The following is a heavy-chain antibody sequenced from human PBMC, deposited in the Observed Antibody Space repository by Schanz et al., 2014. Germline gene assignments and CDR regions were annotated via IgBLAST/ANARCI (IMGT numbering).Heavy chain of an antibody. V-gene: IGHV1-18*01. CDR3: ARDRRRYCSTASCLHDNWFDP. CDR1: GYTFSDYG. Sequence: QVQLVQSGAEVKKPGASVKVSCKTSGYTFSDYGITWVRQAPGQGLEWVGWISPYTGGTNFAQKFQGRVTMTTDTSTSTAYMELRSLRSDDTAVYYCARDRRRYCSTASCLHDNWFDPWGQGTLXIVSS. CDR2: ISPYTGGT. D-gene: IGHD2-2*01. J-gene: IGHJ5*02.